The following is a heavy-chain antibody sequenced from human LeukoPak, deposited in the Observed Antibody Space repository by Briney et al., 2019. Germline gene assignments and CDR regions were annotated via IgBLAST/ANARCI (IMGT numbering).Heavy chain of an antibody. CDR2: ISGLDGRT. D-gene: IGHD3-22*01. CDR1: GFTFSSYA. CDR3: AKGSYYDSSGSFYFDY. J-gene: IGHJ4*02. V-gene: IGHV3-23*01. Sequence: GGSLRLSCAASGFTFSSYAITWVRQAPGKGLEWVSGISGLDGRTYYADSVKGRFTISRDNSKNTLYLLMNSLRAEDTAVYYCAKGSYYDSSGSFYFDYWGQGTLVTVSS.